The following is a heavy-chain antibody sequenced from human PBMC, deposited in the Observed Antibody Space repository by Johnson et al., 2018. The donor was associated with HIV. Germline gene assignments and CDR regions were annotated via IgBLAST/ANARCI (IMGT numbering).Heavy chain of an antibody. CDR2: MRYDGSNK. J-gene: IGHJ3*02. CDR3: AKDRGYSYEWGFDAFDI. V-gene: IGHV3-30*02. D-gene: IGHD5-18*01. CDR1: GFSFSNYG. Sequence: QVQLVESGGGVVQPGGSLRLSCAASGFSFSNYGMHWVRQAPGKGLEWVAFMRYDGSNKKNADSVKGRFTISRDNSKNTLYLQTNSLRVEDTAVYYCAKDRGYSYEWGFDAFDIWGQGTMVTVSS.